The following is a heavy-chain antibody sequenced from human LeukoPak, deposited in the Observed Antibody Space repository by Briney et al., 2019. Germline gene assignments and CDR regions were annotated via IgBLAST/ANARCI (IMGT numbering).Heavy chain of an antibody. CDR2: INHSGST. Sequence: SETLSLTCAVYGGSFSGYYWSWIRQPPGKGLEWIGEINHSGSTNYNPSLKSRVTISVDTSKNQFSLKLSSVTTADTAVYYCARGLDGSGSYFDYWGQGTLVTVSS. CDR1: GGSFSGYY. CDR3: ARGLDGSGSYFDY. D-gene: IGHD3-10*01. J-gene: IGHJ4*02. V-gene: IGHV4-34*01.